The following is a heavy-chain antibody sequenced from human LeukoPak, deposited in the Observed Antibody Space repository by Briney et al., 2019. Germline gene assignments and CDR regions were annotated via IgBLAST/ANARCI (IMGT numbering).Heavy chain of an antibody. CDR3: ARDRVLAAAGDYYFDY. CDR1: GYTFTGYY. Sequence: ASVKVSCKASGYTFTGYYMHWVRQAPGQGLEWMGWINPNSGGTNYAQKFQGRVTMTRDTSISTAYMELSRLRSDDTAVYYCARDRVLAAAGDYYFDYWGQGTLVTVSS. CDR2: INPNSGGT. D-gene: IGHD6-13*01. V-gene: IGHV1-2*02. J-gene: IGHJ4*02.